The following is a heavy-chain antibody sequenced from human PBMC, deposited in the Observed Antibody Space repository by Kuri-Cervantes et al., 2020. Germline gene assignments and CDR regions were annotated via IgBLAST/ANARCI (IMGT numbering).Heavy chain of an antibody. CDR3: AKLAPAGDDY. J-gene: IGHJ4*02. CDR1: GFTFRDYL. Sequence: GESLKISCAAPGFTFRDYLMTWVRQAPGKGLEWVAFIRFDGSHKYQADSVKGRFTISRDNSKNTLYLQMNSLRTEDTAVYYCAKLAPAGDDYWGLGTLVTVSS. V-gene: IGHV3-30*02. D-gene: IGHD3-10*01. CDR2: IRFDGSHK.